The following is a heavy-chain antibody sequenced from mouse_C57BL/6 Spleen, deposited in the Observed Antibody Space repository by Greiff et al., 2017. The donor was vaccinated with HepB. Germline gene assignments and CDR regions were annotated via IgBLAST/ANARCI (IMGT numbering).Heavy chain of an antibody. V-gene: IGHV1-50*01. J-gene: IGHJ2*01. D-gene: IGHD4-1*01. CDR1: GYTFTSYW. CDR3: ARGGTDYFAY. Sequence: VQLQQSGAELVKPGASVKLSCKASGYTFTSYWMQWVKQRPGQGLEWIGEIDPSDSDTNYNQKFKGKATLTVDTSSSTAYMQLSSLTSEDSAVYYCARGGTDYFAYWGQGTTLTVSS. CDR2: IDPSDSDT.